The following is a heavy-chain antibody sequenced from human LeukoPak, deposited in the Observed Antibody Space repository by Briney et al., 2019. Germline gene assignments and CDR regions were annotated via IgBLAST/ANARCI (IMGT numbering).Heavy chain of an antibody. CDR2: INHSGST. J-gene: IGHJ6*02. D-gene: IGHD1-20*01. CDR1: GGSFSGYY. V-gene: IGHV4-34*01. CDR3: ARAPYYWTYYYYYGMDV. Sequence: PSETLSLSCAVYGGSFSGYYWSWIRQPPGKGLEWIGEINHSGSTKYNPSLKSRVTILVDTSKNQCSLKLSSVTAAETAVYYCARAPYYWTYYYYYGMDVWGQGTTVTVSS.